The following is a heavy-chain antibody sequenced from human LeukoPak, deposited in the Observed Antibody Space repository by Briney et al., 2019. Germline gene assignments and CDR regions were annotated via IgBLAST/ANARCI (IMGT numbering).Heavy chain of an antibody. CDR3: ARVRSGPYMDV. V-gene: IGHV3-48*01. CDR1: GFTFSHYN. J-gene: IGHJ6*03. CDR2: ISSSSSTI. D-gene: IGHD2-15*01. Sequence: GGSLRLSCAASGFTFSHYNMNWVRQAPGKGLEWVSYISSSSSTIYYADSVKGRFTISRDNAKNSLYLQMNSLRAEDTAAYYCARVRSGPYMDVWGKGTTVTVSS.